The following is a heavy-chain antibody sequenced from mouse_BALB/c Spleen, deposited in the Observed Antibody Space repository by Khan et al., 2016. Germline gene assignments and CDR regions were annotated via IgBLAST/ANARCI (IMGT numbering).Heavy chain of an antibody. CDR3: AGGDYGNSAAY. D-gene: IGHD2-1*01. CDR2: IDPENGNT. CDR1: GFNIKDNY. Sequence: VQLKQSGAELVRPGASVKLSCKASGFNIKDNYMHWVKQRPEQGLECIGWIDPENGNTIYAPKFQGKASITADTSSNTAYLQRSSLTSEETAVYYRAGGDYGNSAAYWGQGALVTVSA. J-gene: IGHJ3*01. V-gene: IGHV14-1*02.